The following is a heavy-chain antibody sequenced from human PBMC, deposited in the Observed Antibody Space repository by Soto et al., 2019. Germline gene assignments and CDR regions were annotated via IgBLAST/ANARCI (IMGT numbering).Heavy chain of an antibody. J-gene: IGHJ4*02. CDR2: IDPSDSYI. CDR3: ERRSSSSGLNFDR. D-gene: IGHD6-6*01. Sequence: XESLKISWKGSGYSFTSSLVTWVRQMPGKGLEWMGHIDPSDSYINQSPSFQGHVTISTDKSISTVYLQWSSLAVSDTAMYYCERRSSSSGLNFDRWGQGTLVTVYS. V-gene: IGHV5-10-1*01. CDR1: GYSFTSSL.